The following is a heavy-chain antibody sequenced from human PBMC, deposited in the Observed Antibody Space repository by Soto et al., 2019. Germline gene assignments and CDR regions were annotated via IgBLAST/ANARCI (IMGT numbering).Heavy chain of an antibody. V-gene: IGHV1-69*01. D-gene: IGHD2-2*01. CDR3: ARTFKNVVEPATQRDFYYYGMDV. CDR2: IIPLFGTP. CDR1: GDSFSIYA. J-gene: IGHJ6*02. Sequence: QVQLVQSGAEVKKPGSSVKVSCKASGDSFSIYAISWVRRAPGQGLEWMGGIIPLFGTPNYAQNFQGRVTITADEPTTTADMELMSLSSDDTAVYYCARTFKNVVEPATQRDFYYYGMDVWGQGTTVTVSS.